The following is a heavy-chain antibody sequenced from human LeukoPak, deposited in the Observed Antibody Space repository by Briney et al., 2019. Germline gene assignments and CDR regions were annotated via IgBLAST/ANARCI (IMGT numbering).Heavy chain of an antibody. V-gene: IGHV1-18*04. CDR3: ARALKYSSGWYFDY. J-gene: IGHJ4*02. CDR1: GYTFTSYG. CDR2: ISAYKGNT. Sequence: ASVKVSCKASGYTFTSYGISWVRQAPGQGLEWMGWISAYKGNTNYAQKLQGRVTMTTDTSTSTAYMELRSLRSDDTAVYYCARALKYSSGWYFDYWGQGTLVTVSS. D-gene: IGHD6-19*01.